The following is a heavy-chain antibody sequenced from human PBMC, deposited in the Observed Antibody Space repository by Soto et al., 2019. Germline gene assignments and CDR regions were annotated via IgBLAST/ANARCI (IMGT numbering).Heavy chain of an antibody. CDR1: GFTFSSYA. D-gene: IGHD1-26*01. CDR2: LSISGTSS. Sequence: TGGSLRLSCAASGFTFSSYAMSWVRQAPGKGLEWVSALSISGTSSYYADSVKGRFTISRDNSKNTVYLQMNSLRVEDTAIYSCAKGLKWELPIESWGQGTQVTVSS. J-gene: IGHJ4*02. CDR3: AKGLKWELPIES. V-gene: IGHV3-23*01.